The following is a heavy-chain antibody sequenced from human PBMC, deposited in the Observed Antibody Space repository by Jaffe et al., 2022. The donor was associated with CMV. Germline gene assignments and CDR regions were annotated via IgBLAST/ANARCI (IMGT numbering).Heavy chain of an antibody. CDR1: GFSLSTSGMC. CDR2: IDWDDDK. V-gene: IGHV2-70*15. CDR3: ARSERWLQLPDY. Sequence: QVTLRESGPALVKPTQTLTLTCTFSGFSLSTSGMCVSWIRQPPGKALEWLARIDWDDDKYYSTSLKTRLTISKDTSKNQVVLTMTNMDPVDTATYYCARSERWLQLPDYWGQGTLVTVSS. J-gene: IGHJ4*02. D-gene: IGHD1-1*01.